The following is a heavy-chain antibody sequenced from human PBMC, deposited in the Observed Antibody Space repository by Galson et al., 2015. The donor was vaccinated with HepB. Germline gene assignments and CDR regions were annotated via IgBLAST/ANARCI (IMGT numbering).Heavy chain of an antibody. D-gene: IGHD3-3*01. CDR2: ISYDESNK. J-gene: IGHJ6*03. Sequence: SLRLSCAASGFTFSSYGMYWVRQAPGKGLEWVALISYDESNKYYADSVKGRFTISRDNSKNTLFLQMSSLRAEDTALYYCAKEIPRWGTIFGVALDVWGKGTTVTVSS. CDR3: AKEIPRWGTIFGVALDV. V-gene: IGHV3-30*18. CDR1: GFTFSSYG.